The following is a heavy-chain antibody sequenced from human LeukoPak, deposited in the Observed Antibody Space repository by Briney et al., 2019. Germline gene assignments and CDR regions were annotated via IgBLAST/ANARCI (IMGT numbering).Heavy chain of an antibody. CDR2: IYYSGSS. D-gene: IGHD6-6*01. CDR1: GGSISSSRYY. CDR3: ASIAARLIFDYYYYMDV. J-gene: IGHJ6*03. V-gene: IGHV4-39*01. Sequence: PSETLSLTCTVSGGSISSSRYYWRWIRQPPGKGLECIESIYYSGSSYYNPSIKSRVTISVDTSKNQFSLKLSSVTAADTAVYYCASIAARLIFDYYYYMDVWGKGTTVTVSS.